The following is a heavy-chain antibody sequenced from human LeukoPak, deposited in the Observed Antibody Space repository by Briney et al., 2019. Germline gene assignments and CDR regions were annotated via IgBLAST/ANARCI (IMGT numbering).Heavy chain of an antibody. CDR1: GYTFTSYY. J-gene: IGHJ6*02. CDR2: INPSGGST. D-gene: IGHD3-9*01. Sequence: ASVKVSYKASGYTFTSYYMHWVRQAPGQGLEWMGIINPSGGSTSYAQKFQGRVTITRDMSLRTAYIELSSLRSEDSAVSLTIFSDVWGQGTTVTVSS. V-gene: IGHV1-46*01. CDR3: IFSDV.